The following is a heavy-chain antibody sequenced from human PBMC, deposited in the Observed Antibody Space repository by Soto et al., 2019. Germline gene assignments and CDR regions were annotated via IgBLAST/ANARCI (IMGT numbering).Heavy chain of an antibody. Sequence: PSETLSLTCAVYGGSFSGYYWSWIRQPPGKGLEWIGEINHSGSTNYNPSLKSRVTISVDTSKNQFSLKLSSVTAADTAVYYCARARRNWNVYYFDYWGQGXLVTVSS. CDR2: INHSGST. V-gene: IGHV4-34*01. J-gene: IGHJ4*02. CDR1: GGSFSGYY. CDR3: ARARRNWNVYYFDY. D-gene: IGHD1-1*01.